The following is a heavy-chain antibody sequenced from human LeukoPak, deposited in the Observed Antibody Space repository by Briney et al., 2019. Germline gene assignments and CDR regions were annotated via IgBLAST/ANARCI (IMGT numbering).Heavy chain of an antibody. CDR3: ARAIHYYGSGSPRAGGDFDY. D-gene: IGHD3-10*01. J-gene: IGHJ4*02. CDR1: GGSISSGGYY. Sequence: PSQTLSLTCTVSGGSISSGGYYWSWIRQHPGKGLEWIGYIYYSGSTYYNPSLKSRVTISVDTSKNQFSLKLSSVTAADTAVYYCARAIHYYGSGSPRAGGDFDYWGQGTLVTVSS. V-gene: IGHV4-31*03. CDR2: IYYSGST.